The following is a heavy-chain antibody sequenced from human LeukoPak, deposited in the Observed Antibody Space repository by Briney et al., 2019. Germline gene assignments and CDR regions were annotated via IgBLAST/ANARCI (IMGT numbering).Heavy chain of an antibody. CDR3: ARAPGGAPPQKFWSGPHNWFDP. D-gene: IGHD3-3*01. Sequence: ASVKVSCKASGYTFTSYYMHWVRQAPGQGLEWMGIINPSGGSTSYAQKFQGRVTMTRDTSTSTVYMELSSLRSEDTAVYYCARAPGGAPPQKFWSGPHNWFDPWGQGTLVTVSS. V-gene: IGHV1-46*01. J-gene: IGHJ5*02. CDR1: GYTFTSYY. CDR2: INPSGGST.